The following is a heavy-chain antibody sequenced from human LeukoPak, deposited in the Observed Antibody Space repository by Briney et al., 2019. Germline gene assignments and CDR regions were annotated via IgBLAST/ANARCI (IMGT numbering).Heavy chain of an antibody. V-gene: IGHV1-69*13. D-gene: IGHD3-10*01. Sequence: SVKVSCKASGGTFSSYAISWVRQAPGQGLEWMGGIIPIFGTANYAQKFQGRVTITADESTSTAYMELSSLRSEDTAVYYCARDPTMDLYWYFDLWGRGTLVTVSS. CDR3: ARDPTMDLYWYFDL. CDR1: GGTFSSYA. CDR2: IIPIFGTA. J-gene: IGHJ2*01.